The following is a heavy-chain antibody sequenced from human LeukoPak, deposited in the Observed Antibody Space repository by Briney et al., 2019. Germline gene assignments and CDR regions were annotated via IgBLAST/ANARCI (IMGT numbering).Heavy chain of an antibody. V-gene: IGHV4-39*07. CDR3: ASVSIGYTPEVTPGY. CDR1: GGSISSSSYY. J-gene: IGHJ4*02. D-gene: IGHD6-13*01. CDR2: IYYSGST. Sequence: SETLSLTCTVSGGSISSSSYYWGWIRQPPGKGLEWIGSIYYSGSTYYNPSLKSRVTISVDTSKNQFSLKLSSVTAADTAVYYCASVSIGYTPEVTPGYWGQGTLVTVSS.